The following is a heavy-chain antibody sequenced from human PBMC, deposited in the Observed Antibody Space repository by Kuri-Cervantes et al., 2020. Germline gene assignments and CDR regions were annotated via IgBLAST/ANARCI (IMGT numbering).Heavy chain of an antibody. V-gene: IGHV3-23*01. Sequence: GESLKISCAASGFTFSSYAMSWVRQAPGKGLEWVSAISGSGGSTYYADSVKGRFTISRDNSKNTLYLQMNSLRAEDTAVYYCARMFPTAFCGGDCYFDFWGQGTLVTVSS. CDR1: GFTFSSYA. CDR2: ISGSGGST. CDR3: ARMFPTAFCGGDCYFDF. J-gene: IGHJ4*02. D-gene: IGHD2-21*02.